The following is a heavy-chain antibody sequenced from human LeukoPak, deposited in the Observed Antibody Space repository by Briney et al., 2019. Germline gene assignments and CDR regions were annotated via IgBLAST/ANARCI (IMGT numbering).Heavy chain of an antibody. D-gene: IGHD4-17*01. CDR1: GFTFSDYY. V-gene: IGHV3-11*01. CDR2: ISTSGSAI. J-gene: IGHJ6*01. Sequence: PGGSLRLSCAASGFTFSDYYMSWIRQAPGKGLEWVSYISTSGSAIYYADSVKGRFTMSRDNAKNSLYLQMNSLRAEDTAVYYCARDRSYGDYAYYYYGMDVWGQGTTVTVSS. CDR3: ARDRSYGDYAYYYYGMDV.